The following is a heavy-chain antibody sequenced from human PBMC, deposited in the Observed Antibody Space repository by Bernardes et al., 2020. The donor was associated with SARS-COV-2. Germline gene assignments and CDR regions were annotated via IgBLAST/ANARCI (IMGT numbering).Heavy chain of an antibody. CDR1: GGSISSYY. CDR2: IYYSGST. V-gene: IGHV4-59*01. CDR3: ARGAIVVVTNPHYYYYGMDV. D-gene: IGHD2-21*02. J-gene: IGHJ6*02. Sequence: SETLSLTCTVSGGSISSYYWSWIRQPPGKGLEWIGYIYYSGSTNYNPSLKSRVTISVDTSKNQFSLKLSSVTAADTAVYYCARGAIVVVTNPHYYYYGMDVWGQGTTVTVSS.